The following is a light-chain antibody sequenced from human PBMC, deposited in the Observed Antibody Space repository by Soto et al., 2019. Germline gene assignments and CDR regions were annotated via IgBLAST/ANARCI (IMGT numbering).Light chain of an antibody. CDR2: RNS. CDR3: AAWDDSLSGWV. V-gene: IGLV1-47*01. Sequence: QSVLTQPPSASGTPGQRVTIFCSGSSSNIGSNTVNWYRQLPGTAPKLLIYRNSLRPSGVPDRFSGSNSGTSASLAISGLRSDDEADYYCAAWDDSLSGWVFGGGTKLTVL. CDR1: SSNIGSNT. J-gene: IGLJ3*02.